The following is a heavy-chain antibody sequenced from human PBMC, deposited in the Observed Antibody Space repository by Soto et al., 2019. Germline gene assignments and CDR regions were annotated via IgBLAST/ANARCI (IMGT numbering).Heavy chain of an antibody. D-gene: IGHD5-18*01. V-gene: IGHV4-59*01. CDR3: ARDNGYSYGYTLDH. CDR2: IYYSGST. Sequence: TSETLSLTCTVSGGSISSYYWSWIRQPPGKGLEWIGYIYYSGSTNYNPSLKSRVTISVDTSKNQFSLKLSSVTAADTAVYYCARDNGYSYGYTLDHWGQGTLVPVSS. CDR1: GGSISSYY. J-gene: IGHJ4*02.